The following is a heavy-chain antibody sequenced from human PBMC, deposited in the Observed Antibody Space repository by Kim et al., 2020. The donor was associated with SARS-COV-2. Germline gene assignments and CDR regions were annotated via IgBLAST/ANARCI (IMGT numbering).Heavy chain of an antibody. CDR2: IYFSGST. Sequence: SETLSLTCTVSGGSISSSSYYWGWIRQPPGKGLEWIGSIYFSGSTYYNPSLKSRVTISVDTSKNQFSLNLSSVTAADTAVSYCARQVRGGIIVATMCHFDYSGQGTLVTVSS. D-gene: IGHD5-12*01. CDR3: ARQVRGGIIVATMCHFDY. CDR1: GGSISSSSYY. J-gene: IGHJ4*02. V-gene: IGHV4-39*01.